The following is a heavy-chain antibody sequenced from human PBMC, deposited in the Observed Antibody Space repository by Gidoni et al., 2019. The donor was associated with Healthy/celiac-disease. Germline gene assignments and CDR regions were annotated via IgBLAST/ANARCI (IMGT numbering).Heavy chain of an antibody. D-gene: IGHD3-10*01. J-gene: IGHJ4*02. V-gene: IGHV3-23*01. CDR3: AKTIYGSGSYPFDY. CDR2: ISGSCCSP. CDR1: GITCSSSA. Sequence: EVQLLESGGGWVQPGGSLRVSGAASGITCSSSAMSGVRQAPGKGRGWVPAISGSCCSPYYADSVKGRFTISRDNSKNTLYLQMTSLRAEDTAVSYCAKTIYGSGSYPFDYWGQGTLVTVSS.